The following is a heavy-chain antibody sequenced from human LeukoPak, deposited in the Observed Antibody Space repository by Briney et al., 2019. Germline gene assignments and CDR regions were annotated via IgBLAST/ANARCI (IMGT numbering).Heavy chain of an antibody. J-gene: IGHJ4*02. CDR2: TYYRSKWPN. CDR1: GDSVSSNSAA. V-gene: IGHV6-1*01. Sequence: SQTLSLTCALSGDSVSSNSAAWNWIRQSPSRGLEWLGRTYYRSKWPNDYAISMKGRIAINPDTSKNQFSLQMNSVTPEDTAVYYCARDSSAMFDYWGQGTLVAVSS. CDR3: ARDSSAMFDY. D-gene: IGHD2-2*01.